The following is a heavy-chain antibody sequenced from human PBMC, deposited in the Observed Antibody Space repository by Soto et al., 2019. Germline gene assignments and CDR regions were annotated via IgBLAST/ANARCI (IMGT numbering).Heavy chain of an antibody. CDR3: ARDSCTNGVCYLDAFDI. J-gene: IGHJ3*02. CDR1: GYTFTSYA. V-gene: IGHV1-3*01. D-gene: IGHD2-8*01. Sequence: QVQLVQSGAEVKKPGASVKVSCKASGYTFTSYAMHWVRQAPGQRLEWMGWINAGNGNTKYSQKFQGRVTIARDTSASTDYMELSSLRSEDTAVYYCARDSCTNGVCYLDAFDIWGQGTMVTVSS. CDR2: INAGNGNT.